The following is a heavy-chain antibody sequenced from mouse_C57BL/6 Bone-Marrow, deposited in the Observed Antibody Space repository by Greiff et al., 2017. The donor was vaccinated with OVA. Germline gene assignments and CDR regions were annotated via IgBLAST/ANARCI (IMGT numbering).Heavy chain of an antibody. CDR2: ISDGGSYT. D-gene: IGHD4-1*01. V-gene: IGHV5-4*01. J-gene: IGHJ3*01. CDR3: ARETGTGTWGFAY. CDR1: GFTFSSYA. Sequence: EVQGVESGGGLVKPGGSLKLSCAASGFTFSSYAMSWVRQTPEKRLEWVATISDGGSYTYYPDNVKGRFTISRDNAKNNLYLQMSHLTSEDTAMYYCARETGTGTWGFAYWGQGTLVTVSA.